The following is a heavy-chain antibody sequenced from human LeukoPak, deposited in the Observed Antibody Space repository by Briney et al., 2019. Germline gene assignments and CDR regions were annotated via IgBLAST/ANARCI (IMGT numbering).Heavy chain of an antibody. CDR2: IYYSGST. CDR3: AISPTVTTDY. J-gene: IGHJ4*02. CDR1: GGSISSSSYY. Sequence: PSETLSLTCTVSGGSISSSSYYWGWIRQPPGKGLEWIGSIYYSGSTYYNPSLKSRVTISVDTSKNQFSLKLSSVTAADTAVYYCAISPTVTTDYWGQGTLVTVSS. V-gene: IGHV4-39*07. D-gene: IGHD4-11*01.